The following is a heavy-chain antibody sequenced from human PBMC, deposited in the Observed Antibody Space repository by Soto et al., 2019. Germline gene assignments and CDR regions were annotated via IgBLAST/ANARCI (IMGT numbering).Heavy chain of an antibody. Sequence: PGGSLRLSCAASEFTFNSYEMNWVRQAPGKGLEWVSYISSGGDIIYYADSVKGRFTISRDNAKNSLYLQMNSLRAEDTGIYCYARVKWLLRIYYGMDVWGQGTTVTVSS. V-gene: IGHV3-48*03. D-gene: IGHD2-15*01. CDR2: ISSGGDII. CDR1: EFTFNSYE. CDR3: ARVKWLLRIYYGMDV. J-gene: IGHJ6*02.